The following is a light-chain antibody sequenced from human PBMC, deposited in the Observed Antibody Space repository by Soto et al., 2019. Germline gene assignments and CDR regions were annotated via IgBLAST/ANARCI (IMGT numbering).Light chain of an antibody. Sequence: QLVLTQSPSASASLGASVKLTCTLSSGHSSYAIAWHQQQPEKGPRYLMKLSSDGSHSKGDGIPDRFSGSSSGAERYLTISSLHSEDEADYYCQTWDTGARVVFGGGTKLTVL. V-gene: IGLV4-69*01. CDR2: LSSDGSH. J-gene: IGLJ2*01. CDR3: QTWDTGARVV. CDR1: SGHSSYA.